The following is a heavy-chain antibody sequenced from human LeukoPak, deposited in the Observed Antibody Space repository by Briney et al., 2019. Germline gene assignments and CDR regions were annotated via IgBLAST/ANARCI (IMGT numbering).Heavy chain of an antibody. J-gene: IGHJ4*02. V-gene: IGHV3-23*01. CDR1: GFTFSSYA. D-gene: IGHD3-10*01. Sequence: PGGSLRLSCAASGFTFSSYAMSWVRQAPGKGLEWVSAISGSGGSTYYADSVKGRFTTSRDNSKNTLYLQMNSLRAEDTAVYYCAKDKFGELLYYFDYWGQGTLVTVSS. CDR2: ISGSGGST. CDR3: AKDKFGELLYYFDY.